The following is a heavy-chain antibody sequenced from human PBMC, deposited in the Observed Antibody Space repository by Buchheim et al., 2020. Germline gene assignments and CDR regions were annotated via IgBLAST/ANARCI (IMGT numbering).Heavy chain of an antibody. Sequence: ELQLVESGGGLLQPGGSLRLSCAASGFTFSKYWMIWVRQAPGKGLEWVATIKEDGNEKYYVDSVRGRFTISIHNPQNSLSLQMNSLRADDTALYYCARGGASSSRDHWGQGTL. CDR3: ARGGASSSRDH. V-gene: IGHV3-7*01. CDR2: IKEDGNEK. CDR1: GFTFSKYW. D-gene: IGHD6-6*01. J-gene: IGHJ4*02.